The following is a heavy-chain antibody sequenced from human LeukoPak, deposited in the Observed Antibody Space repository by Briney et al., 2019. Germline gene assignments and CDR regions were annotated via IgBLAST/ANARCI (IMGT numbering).Heavy chain of an antibody. D-gene: IGHD6-19*01. CDR1: GFTFDDYA. CDR2: ISWNSGSI. Sequence: PGRSLRLSCAASGFTFDDYAMHWVRQAPGKGLEWVSGISWNSGSIGYADSVKGRFTISRDNAKNSLYLQMNSLRAEDTALYHCAKVGGGWHHPHFDYWGQGTLVTVSS. CDR3: AKVGGGWHHPHFDY. J-gene: IGHJ4*02. V-gene: IGHV3-9*01.